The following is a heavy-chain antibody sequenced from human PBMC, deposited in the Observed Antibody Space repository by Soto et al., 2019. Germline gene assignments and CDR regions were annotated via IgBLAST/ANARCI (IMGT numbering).Heavy chain of an antibody. V-gene: IGHV3-64D*06. J-gene: IGHJ6*02. CDR2: ISSNGGST. CDR3: VKAHEPTREWLLYTSHGTDG. CDR1: GSPFSIYA. Sequence: RGSLRLSRSASGSPFSIYAMHWVRQSPGKGLEYVSSISSNGGSTYYADSVKGRFTISRDNSKNTLYLQMSSLRAEDTAVYYCVKAHEPTREWLLYTSHGTDGWGQGTXVTVSS. D-gene: IGHD3-3*01.